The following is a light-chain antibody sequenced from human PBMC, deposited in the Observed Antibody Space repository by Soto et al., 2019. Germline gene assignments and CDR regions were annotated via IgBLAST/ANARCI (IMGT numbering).Light chain of an antibody. J-gene: IGKJ5*01. Sequence: DIQMTQSPSSLSASVGDRVTITCRASQSISSYLNWYQQKPGKAPKLLIYAASSLQSGVPSRFSGNGSGTDFTLTISSLQPEDFATYYCQQSYSTLFGQGTRLEIK. V-gene: IGKV1-39*01. CDR3: QQSYSTL. CDR2: AAS. CDR1: QSISSY.